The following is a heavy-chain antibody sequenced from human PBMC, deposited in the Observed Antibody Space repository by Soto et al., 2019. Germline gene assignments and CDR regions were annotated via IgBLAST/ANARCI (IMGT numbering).Heavy chain of an antibody. Sequence: GGSLRLSCAASGFSFTTYGMSWVRQAPGKALEWVSDISSTGLYTYLADSVKGRFTISRDNSKNTLYLQMNSLRVDDTAVYFCTKSWLFEKNWFDPWGQGTLVTVSS. D-gene: IGHD3-22*01. CDR1: GFSFTTYG. CDR2: ISSTGLYT. CDR3: TKSWLFEKNWFDP. J-gene: IGHJ5*02. V-gene: IGHV3-23*01.